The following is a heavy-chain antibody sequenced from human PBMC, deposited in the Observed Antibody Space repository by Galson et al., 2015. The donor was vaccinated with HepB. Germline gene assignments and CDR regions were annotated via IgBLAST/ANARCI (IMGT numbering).Heavy chain of an antibody. Sequence: SLRLSCAASGFTFASHAMSWVRQAPGKGLEWVSGISGSGGTTYYADSVKGRFTISRDNAKNSLYLQMNSLRAEDTALYYCAKALYGDYVADYYYYGMDVWGQGTTVTVSS. J-gene: IGHJ6*02. CDR2: ISGSGGTT. V-gene: IGHV3-23*01. CDR1: GFTFASHA. D-gene: IGHD4-17*01. CDR3: AKALYGDYVADYYYYGMDV.